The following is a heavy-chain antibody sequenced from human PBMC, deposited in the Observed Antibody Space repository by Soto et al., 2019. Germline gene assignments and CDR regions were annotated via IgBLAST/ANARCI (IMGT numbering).Heavy chain of an antibody. J-gene: IGHJ6*02. CDR1: GFTFSNAW. Sequence: EVQLVESGGGLVKPGGSLRLSCAASGFTFSNAWMSWVRQAPGKGLEWVGRIKSKTDGGTTDYAAPVKGRFTISRDDSKNTLYLQMNSLKTEDTDVYYCWMLGYCSSTSCPRGMDVWGQGTTVTVSS. D-gene: IGHD2-2*01. V-gene: IGHV3-15*01. CDR2: IKSKTDGGTT. CDR3: WMLGYCSSTSCPRGMDV.